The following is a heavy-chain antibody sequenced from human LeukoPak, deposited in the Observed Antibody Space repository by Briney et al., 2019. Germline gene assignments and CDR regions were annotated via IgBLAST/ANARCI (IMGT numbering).Heavy chain of an antibody. D-gene: IGHD5-18*01. CDR3: ARAVDTAMVTRFDY. J-gene: IGHJ4*02. V-gene: IGHV1-8*01. CDR2: MNPNSGNT. CDR1: GYTFTSYD. Sequence: ASVKVSCKASGYTFTSYDINWVRQATGQGLEWMGWMNPNSGNTGYAQKFQGRVTMTRDTSISTAYMELSRLRSDDTAVYYCARAVDTAMVTRFDYWGQGTLVTVSS.